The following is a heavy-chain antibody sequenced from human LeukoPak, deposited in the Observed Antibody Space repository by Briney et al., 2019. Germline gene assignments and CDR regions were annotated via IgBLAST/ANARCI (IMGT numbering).Heavy chain of an antibody. D-gene: IGHD2/OR15-2a*01. CDR1: GFTFSSYA. Sequence: GGPLRLSCAASGFTFSSYAMSWVRKAPGKGLEWVSAISGSGGSTYYPDSVKGRFTISRDNSKNTLYLQMNSLRPEDTAVYYCARDNTYFDYWGQGTLVTVSS. CDR3: ARDNTYFDY. V-gene: IGHV3-23*01. CDR2: ISGSGGST. J-gene: IGHJ4*02.